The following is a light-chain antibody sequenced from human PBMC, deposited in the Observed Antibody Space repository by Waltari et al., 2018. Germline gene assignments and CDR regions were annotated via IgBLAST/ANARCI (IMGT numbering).Light chain of an antibody. V-gene: IGLV1-44*01. Sequence: QSVLTQPPSASGTPGRRVAISCSGGASDVGANTATWSQQIPGTAPKLPTHSNHQRPPGVPDRFSGSKSGTSASLVISCLQSEDEADYFCEAWDDSLTGSYVFGSGTKVTVL. CDR3: EAWDDSLTGSYV. CDR2: SNH. CDR1: ASDVGANT. J-gene: IGLJ1*01.